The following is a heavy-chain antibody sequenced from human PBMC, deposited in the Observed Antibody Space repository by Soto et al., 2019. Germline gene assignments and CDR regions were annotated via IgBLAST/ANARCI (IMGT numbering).Heavy chain of an antibody. CDR3: AKEIENYRTGYYKPFYYFGVDV. J-gene: IGHJ6*02. V-gene: IGHV3-30*18. CDR1: GFTFGSYG. D-gene: IGHD3-9*01. CDR2: ISYDGSKK. Sequence: QVHLVESGGGVVQPGRTLRLSCAASGFTFGSYGMHWVRQAPGKGLEWVAGISYDGSKKYYGESVKGRFTISSDNSKNTLYLQMNSLRVEDTAVYYCAKEIENYRTGYYKPFYYFGVDVWGQGTTVTVSS.